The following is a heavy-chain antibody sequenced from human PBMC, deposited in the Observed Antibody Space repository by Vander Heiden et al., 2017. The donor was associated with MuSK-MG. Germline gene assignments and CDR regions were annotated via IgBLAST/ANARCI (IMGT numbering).Heavy chain of an antibody. D-gene: IGHD6-13*01. J-gene: IGHJ4*02. CDR1: GFTFSSYG. CDR2: IWYDGSNK. CDR3: AREFAAAGTKGGFDY. Sequence: QVQLVESGGGVVQPGRSLRLSCAASGFTFSSYGMDWVRQAPGKGLEWVAVIWYDGSNKYYADSVKGRFTISRDNSKNTLYLQMNSLRAEDTAVYYCAREFAAAGTKGGFDYWGQGTLVTVSS. V-gene: IGHV3-33*01.